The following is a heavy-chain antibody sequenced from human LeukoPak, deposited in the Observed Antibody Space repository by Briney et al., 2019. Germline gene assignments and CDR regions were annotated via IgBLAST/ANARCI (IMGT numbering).Heavy chain of an antibody. CDR1: GFTFSSYS. CDR2: ISSSSYI. Sequence: GGSLRLSCAASGFTFSSYSMNWVRQAPGKGLEWVSSISSSSYIHYADSVKGRFTTSRDNAKNSLYLQMNSLRAEDTAVYYCASGLITMIVAYDAFDIWGQGTMVTVSS. CDR3: ASGLITMIVAYDAFDI. J-gene: IGHJ3*02. D-gene: IGHD3-22*01. V-gene: IGHV3-21*01.